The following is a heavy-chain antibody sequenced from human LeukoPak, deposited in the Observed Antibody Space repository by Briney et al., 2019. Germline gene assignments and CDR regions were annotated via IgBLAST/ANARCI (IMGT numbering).Heavy chain of an antibody. CDR3: ARSSGYSSHYFDC. CDR2: IYYSGST. D-gene: IGHD3-22*01. Sequence: SETLSLTCTVSGGSISSYYWSWIRQPPGKGLEWIGYIYYSGSTNFNPPLKSRVTISVDTSKTQFSLKLSSVTAADTAVYYCARSSGYSSHYFDCWGQGTLVTVSS. V-gene: IGHV4-59*01. J-gene: IGHJ4*02. CDR1: GGSISSYY.